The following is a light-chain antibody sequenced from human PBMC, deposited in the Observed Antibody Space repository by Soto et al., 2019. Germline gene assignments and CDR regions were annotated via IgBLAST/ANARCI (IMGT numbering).Light chain of an antibody. J-gene: IGLJ3*02. Sequence: ELTQSPSVSVAPGQTARITCGGNNIGSKSVHWYQQLPGAAPKLVIFGNRNRPSGVPERFSGSKSGTSASLAITGLQAEDEADYYCQAYDYSLTAFVFGGGTKLTVL. CDR1: NNIGSKS. V-gene: IGLV1-40*01. CDR3: QAYDYSLTAFV. CDR2: GNR.